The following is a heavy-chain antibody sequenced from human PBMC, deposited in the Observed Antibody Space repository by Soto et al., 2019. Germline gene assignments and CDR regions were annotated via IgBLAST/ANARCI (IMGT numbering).Heavy chain of an antibody. Sequence: PGESLKISCKGSGYSFTSYWISWVRQMPGKGLEWMGRIDPSDSYTNYSPSFQGHVTISADKSISTAYLQWSSLKASDTAMYYCATEWELRYYFDYWGQGTLVTVSS. CDR2: IDPSDSYT. D-gene: IGHD1-26*01. J-gene: IGHJ4*02. CDR1: GYSFTSYW. CDR3: ATEWELRYYFDY. V-gene: IGHV5-10-1*01.